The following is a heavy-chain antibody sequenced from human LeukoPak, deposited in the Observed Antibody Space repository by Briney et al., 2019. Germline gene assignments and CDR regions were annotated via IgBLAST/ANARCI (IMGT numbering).Heavy chain of an antibody. CDR3: ARDVVVGATSGLYYYYGMDV. CDR2: IYYSGST. D-gene: IGHD1-26*01. J-gene: IGHJ6*02. Sequence: PSETLSLTCTVSGGSISSSSYYWGWIRQPPGKGLEWIVSIYYSGSTYYNPSLKSRVTISVDTSKNQFSLKLSSVTAADTAVYYCARDVVVGATSGLYYYYGMDVWGQGTTVTVSS. CDR1: GGSISSSSYY. V-gene: IGHV4-39*07.